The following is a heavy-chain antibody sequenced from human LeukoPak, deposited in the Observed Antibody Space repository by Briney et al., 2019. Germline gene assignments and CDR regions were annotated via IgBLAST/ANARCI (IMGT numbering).Heavy chain of an antibody. CDR2: ISGSGGST. V-gene: IGHV3-23*01. D-gene: IGHD3-3*01. CDR3: AKGEMHYDFWSGYPYYYYGMDV. CDR1: GFTFSSYA. J-gene: IGHJ6*02. Sequence: GGSLRLSCAASGFTFSSYAMSWVRQAPGKGLEWVSAISGSGGSTYYADSVKGRFTISRDNSKNTLYLQMNSLRAEDTAVYYCAKGEMHYDFWSGYPYYYYGMDVWGQGTTVTVSS.